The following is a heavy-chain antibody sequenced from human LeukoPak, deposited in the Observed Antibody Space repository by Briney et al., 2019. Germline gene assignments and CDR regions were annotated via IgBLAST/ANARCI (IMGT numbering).Heavy chain of an antibody. Sequence: GGSLRLSCAGSGFMFRGYVVHWVRQAPGKGLEWVALISSEGSNEYYADSVKGRFTISRDNSKNTMYLQMNSLKTEDTAVYFCARGTGRVIFPRRDFYYYYMDVWGKGTTVIVSS. D-gene: IGHD3/OR15-3a*01. CDR2: ISSEGSNE. CDR3: ARGTGRVIFPRRDFYYYYMDV. CDR1: GFMFRGYV. J-gene: IGHJ6*03. V-gene: IGHV3-30*04.